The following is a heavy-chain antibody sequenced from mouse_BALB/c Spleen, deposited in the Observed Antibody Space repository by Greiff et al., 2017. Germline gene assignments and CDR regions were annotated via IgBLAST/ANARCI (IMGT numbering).Heavy chain of an antibody. V-gene: IGHV5-4*02. CDR3: ARDIDGPYYAMDY. CDR1: GFTFSDYY. CDR2: ISDGGSYT. J-gene: IGHJ4*01. Sequence: EVMLVESGGGLVKPGGSLKLSCAASGFTFSDYYMYWVRQTPEKRLEWVATISDGGSYTYYPDSVKGRFTISRDNAKNNLYLQMSSLKSEDTAMYYCARDIDGPYYAMDYWGQGTSVTVSS. D-gene: IGHD2-3*01.